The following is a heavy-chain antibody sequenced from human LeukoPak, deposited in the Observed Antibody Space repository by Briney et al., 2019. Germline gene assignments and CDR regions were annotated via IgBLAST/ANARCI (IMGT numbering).Heavy chain of an antibody. CDR2: ISAYNGNT. V-gene: IGHV1-18*01. D-gene: IGHD1-7*01. Sequence: ASVKVSCKASGYTFTSYGISWVRQAPGQGLEWMGWISAYNGNTNYAQKLQGRVTMTTDTSTSTAYMELRSLRSDDTAVYYCARARGDNWNYEVDPWGQGTLVTVSS. J-gene: IGHJ5*02. CDR1: GYTFTSYG. CDR3: ARARGDNWNYEVDP.